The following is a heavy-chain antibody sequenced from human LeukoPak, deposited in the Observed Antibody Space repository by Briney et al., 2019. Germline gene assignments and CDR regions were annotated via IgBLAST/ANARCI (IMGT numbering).Heavy chain of an antibody. CDR2: INSDGSST. CDR3: ARESSVGAHKAFDY. J-gene: IGHJ4*02. V-gene: IGHV3-74*01. CDR1: GFTFSNHW. D-gene: IGHD1-26*01. Sequence: GGSLRLSCAASGFTFSNHWMHWVRQAPGKGLVWVSRINSDGSSTSYADSVKGRFTISRDNAKNTLYLQMNSLRAEDTAVYYCARESSVGAHKAFDYWGQGTLVTVSS.